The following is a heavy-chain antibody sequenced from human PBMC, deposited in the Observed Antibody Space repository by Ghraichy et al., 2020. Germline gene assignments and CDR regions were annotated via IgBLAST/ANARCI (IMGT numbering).Heavy chain of an antibody. CDR2: IYYSGST. Sequence: SETLSLTCTVSGGSISSGGYYWSWIRQHPGKGLEWIGYIYYSGSTYYNPSLKSRVTISVDTSKNQFSLKLSSVTAADTAVYYCARDRTDGDYSDAFDIWGQGTMVTVSS. J-gene: IGHJ3*02. CDR3: ARDRTDGDYSDAFDI. CDR1: GGSISSGGYY. D-gene: IGHD4-17*01. V-gene: IGHV4-31*03.